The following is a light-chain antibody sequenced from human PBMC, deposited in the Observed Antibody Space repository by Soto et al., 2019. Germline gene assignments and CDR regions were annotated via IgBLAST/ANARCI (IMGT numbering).Light chain of an antibody. J-gene: IGLJ2*01. Sequence: QPVLTQPPSVSGAPGQRVTISCTGSSSNIGAGYDVHWYQQLPGTAPKLLIYGNSNRPSGVPDRFSGSKSGTSASLAITGLQAEDEADYHCQSYDSSLSGRVVFGGGTQLTVL. CDR1: SSNIGAGYD. CDR3: QSYDSSLSGRVV. CDR2: GNS. V-gene: IGLV1-40*01.